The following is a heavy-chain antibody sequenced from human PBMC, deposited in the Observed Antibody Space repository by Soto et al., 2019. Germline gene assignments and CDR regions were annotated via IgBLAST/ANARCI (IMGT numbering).Heavy chain of an antibody. Sequence: GASVKVSCKASGYTFTSYGISWVRQAPGQGLEWMGWISAYNGNTNYAQELQGRVTMTTDTSTSTAYMELRSLRSDDTAVYYCARDRIAAAGGDAFDIWGQGTMVTVSS. CDR3: ARDRIAAAGGDAFDI. CDR2: ISAYNGNT. CDR1: GYTFTSYG. J-gene: IGHJ3*02. V-gene: IGHV1-18*04. D-gene: IGHD6-13*01.